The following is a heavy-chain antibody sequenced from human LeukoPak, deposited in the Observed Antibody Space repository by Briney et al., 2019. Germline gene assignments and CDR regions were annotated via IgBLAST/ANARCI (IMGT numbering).Heavy chain of an antibody. CDR2: IKPDGSEK. Sequence: GGSLRLSCAASGFTVSTNYMSWVRQAPGKGLECVANIKPDGSEKYYVDSVKGRFTISRDNAKDSLFLQMNSLRAEDTAVYYCARGARLWGQGTLVTVSS. CDR3: ARGARL. CDR1: GFTVSTNY. J-gene: IGHJ4*02. V-gene: IGHV3-7*01.